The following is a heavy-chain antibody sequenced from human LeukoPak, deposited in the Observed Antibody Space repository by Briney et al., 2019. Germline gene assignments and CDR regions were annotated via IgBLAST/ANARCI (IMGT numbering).Heavy chain of an antibody. Sequence: ASVKVSCKASGYTFTGYYMHWVRQAPGQGLEWMGWINPNSGGTNYAQKFQGRVTMTRDTSISTAYMELSRLRSDDTAVYYCAAGPYYCDSSGENWFDPWGQGTLVTVSS. CDR3: AAGPYYCDSSGENWFDP. CDR2: INPNSGGT. CDR1: GYTFTGYY. J-gene: IGHJ5*02. V-gene: IGHV1-2*02. D-gene: IGHD3-22*01.